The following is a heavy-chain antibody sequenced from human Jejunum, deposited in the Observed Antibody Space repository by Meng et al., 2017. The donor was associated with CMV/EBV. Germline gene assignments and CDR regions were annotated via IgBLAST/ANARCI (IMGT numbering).Heavy chain of an antibody. CDR2: ISGGSDTI. D-gene: IGHD1-26*01. J-gene: IGHJ5*02. V-gene: IGHV3-48*04. Sequence: GLTFNTDSMNWVRQAPGKGLEWVSYISGGSDTILYTDSVKGRFTISRDNAKNSLYLQMNSLRVEDTAVYYCVKTGGSTSNNWFDPWGQGVLVTVSS. CDR1: GLTFNTDS. CDR3: VKTGGSTSNNWFDP.